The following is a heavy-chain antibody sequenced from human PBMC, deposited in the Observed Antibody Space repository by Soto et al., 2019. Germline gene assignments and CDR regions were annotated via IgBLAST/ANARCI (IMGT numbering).Heavy chain of an antibody. V-gene: IGHV3-30*03. Sequence: PGGSLRLSCAASGFTFSSYGMHWVRQAPGKGLEWVAVISYDGSNKYYADSVKGRFTISRDNAKNSLYLQMNSLRAEDTAVYYCARDRPGYSYGLDYWGQGTLVTVSS. D-gene: IGHD5-18*01. CDR3: ARDRPGYSYGLDY. CDR2: ISYDGSNK. CDR1: GFTFSSYG. J-gene: IGHJ4*02.